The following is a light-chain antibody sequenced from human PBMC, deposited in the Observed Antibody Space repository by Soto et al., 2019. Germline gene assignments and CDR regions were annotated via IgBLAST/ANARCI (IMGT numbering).Light chain of an antibody. CDR3: QQSYSTPRT. Sequence: DIEMTQSPSSLSASVGDRVTITCRASQSISSYLNWYQQKPGKAPKLLIYAAYSLQSGVPSRFSGRGYGTDFTLTISSLQPEDFATYYCQQSYSTPRTFGQGTKVDIK. CDR2: AAY. V-gene: IGKV1-39*01. J-gene: IGKJ1*01. CDR1: QSISSY.